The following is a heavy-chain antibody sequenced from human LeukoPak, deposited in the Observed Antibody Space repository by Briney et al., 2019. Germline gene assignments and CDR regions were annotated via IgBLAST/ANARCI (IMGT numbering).Heavy chain of an antibody. V-gene: IGHV4-59*01. J-gene: IGHJ4*02. CDR1: GGSISSYY. CDR2: IYYSGST. D-gene: IGHD3-3*01. Sequence: SETLSLTRTVSGGSISSYYWSWIRQPPGKGLEWIGYIYYSGSTNYNPSLKSRVTISVDTSKNQFSLKLSSVTAADTAVYYCARGDYDFWSGYIRYWGQGTLVTVSS. CDR3: ARGDYDFWSGYIRY.